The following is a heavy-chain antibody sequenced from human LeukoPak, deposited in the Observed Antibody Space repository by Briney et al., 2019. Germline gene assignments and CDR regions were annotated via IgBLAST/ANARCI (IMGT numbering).Heavy chain of an antibody. D-gene: IGHD5-12*01. CDR2: INHTGST. V-gene: IGHV4-34*01. J-gene: IGHJ4*02. Sequence: SETLSLTCAVYGGSFSGYYWNWIRQPPGKGLEWIGEINHTGSTDYNPSLRSRVTMSVDTSKNQFSLKLSSVTAADTAVYYCARDRDDYGLVIDNWGQGTLVTVSS. CDR3: ARDRDDYGLVIDN. CDR1: GGSFSGYY.